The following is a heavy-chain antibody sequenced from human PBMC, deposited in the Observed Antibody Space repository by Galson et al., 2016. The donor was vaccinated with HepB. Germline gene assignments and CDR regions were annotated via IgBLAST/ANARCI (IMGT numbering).Heavy chain of an antibody. Sequence: SLRLSCAASGFTFSKYGMHWVRQAPGKGLEWVAADSMDGRRKFYADSVKGRFTISRDNSINMLFLQMSSLRPDDTAVYYCAKRHEYCPPVGCSVDYWGQGTLVFVSS. CDR1: GFTFSKYG. J-gene: IGHJ4*02. D-gene: IGHD2/OR15-2a*01. V-gene: IGHV3-30*18. CDR3: AKRHEYCPPVGCSVDY. CDR2: DSMDGRRK.